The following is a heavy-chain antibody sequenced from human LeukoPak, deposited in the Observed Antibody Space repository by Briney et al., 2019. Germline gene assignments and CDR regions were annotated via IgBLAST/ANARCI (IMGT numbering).Heavy chain of an antibody. V-gene: IGHV4-34*01. CDR3: ARDLGEPLDY. CDR1: GGSISGYY. J-gene: IGHJ4*02. CDR2: INHSGST. Sequence: SETLSLTCTASGGSISGYYWSWIRQPPGKGLEWIGEINHSGSTNYNPSLKSRVTISVDTSKNQFSLKLSSVTAADTAVYYCARDLGEPLDYWGQGTLVTVSS. D-gene: IGHD1-14*01.